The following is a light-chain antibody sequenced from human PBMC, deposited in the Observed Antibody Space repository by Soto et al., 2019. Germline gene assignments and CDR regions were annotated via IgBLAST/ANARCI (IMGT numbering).Light chain of an antibody. CDR1: SSDVGGYNY. CDR2: DVS. Sequence: QSVLTQPASVSGSPGQSITISCTGTSSDVGGYNYVSWYQQHPGKAPKLMIYDVSNRPSGVSNRFSGSKSGNTASLTISGLQAEDVADYYCCSYTSSSTLVFGGGTKLTVL. V-gene: IGLV2-14*01. J-gene: IGLJ2*01. CDR3: CSYTSSSTLV.